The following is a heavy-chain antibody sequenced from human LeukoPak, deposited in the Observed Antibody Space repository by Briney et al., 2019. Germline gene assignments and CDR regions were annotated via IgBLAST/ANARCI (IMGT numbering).Heavy chain of an antibody. CDR2: SSASGGTT. Sequence: GGSLRLSCAASGVTFSNYGISWVRQAPGKGLEWGSASSASGGTTYYADSVKGHFTISSDNSKNTLYLQMNSLSAEDTAVYYCAKNGDRGAYCSGGTCYPYYYYYMDVWGKGTTVTISS. J-gene: IGHJ6*03. V-gene: IGHV3-23*01. CDR3: AKNGDRGAYCSGGTCYPYYYYYMDV. D-gene: IGHD2-15*01. CDR1: GVTFSNYG.